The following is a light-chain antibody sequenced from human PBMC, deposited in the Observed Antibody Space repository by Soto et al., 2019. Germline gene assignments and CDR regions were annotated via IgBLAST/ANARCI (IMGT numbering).Light chain of an antibody. CDR3: SSYAGTSIPYVV. CDR2: DVS. J-gene: IGLJ2*01. V-gene: IGLV2-14*03. Sequence: QSALTQHASVSGSPGQSITISCTGTSSDVGAYKYVSWYQQHADKAPKLVIYDVSSRSSGISNRFSGSKSGNTASLTITGLQAEDEADYYCSSYAGTSIPYVVFGGGTKLTVL. CDR1: SSDVGAYKY.